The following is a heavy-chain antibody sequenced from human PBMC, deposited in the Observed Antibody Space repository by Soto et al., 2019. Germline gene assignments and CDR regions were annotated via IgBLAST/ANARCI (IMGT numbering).Heavy chain of an antibody. CDR1: GFTFSSYA. CDR3: AKVQIVVVVAAPFRV. D-gene: IGHD2-15*01. CDR2: ISGSGGST. J-gene: IGHJ3*01. Sequence: GGSLRLSCAASGFTFSSYAMSWVRQAPGKGLEWVSAISGSGGSTYYADSVKGRFTISRDNSKNTLYQQMNSLRAEDTAVYYCAKVQIVVVVAAPFRVWGQGTMVTVSS. V-gene: IGHV3-23*01.